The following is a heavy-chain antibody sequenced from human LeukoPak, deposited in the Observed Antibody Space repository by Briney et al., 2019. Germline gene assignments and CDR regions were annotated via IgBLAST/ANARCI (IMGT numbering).Heavy chain of an antibody. J-gene: IGHJ5*02. CDR2: ISVYNGNQ. CDR3: ARDREEFNCGGDCYSSGWFDP. V-gene: IGHV1-18*01. Sequence: ASVKASCKASGYTFTISGISWVREAPGQGLEWMGWISVYNGNQNYDQKFQGRVTMTKDTSTSTEYKGLRRLRSEDTAVYYCARDREEFNCGGDCYSSGWFDPWGQGPLVSVSS. D-gene: IGHD2-21*01. CDR1: GYTFTISG.